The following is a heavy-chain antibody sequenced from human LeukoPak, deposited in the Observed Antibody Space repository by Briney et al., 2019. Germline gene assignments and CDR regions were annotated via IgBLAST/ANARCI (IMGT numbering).Heavy chain of an antibody. V-gene: IGHV4-39*01. D-gene: IGHD3-16*01. CDR1: GGSISSSSYY. CDR3: ARHWGAFDI. J-gene: IGHJ3*02. CDR2: IYYSGST. Sequence: SETLSLTCTVSGGSISSSSYYWGWIRQPPGKGLEWIGSIYYSGSTYYNPSLKSRVTISVDTSKNQFSLKLSSVAAADTAVYYCARHWGAFDIWGQGTMVTVSS.